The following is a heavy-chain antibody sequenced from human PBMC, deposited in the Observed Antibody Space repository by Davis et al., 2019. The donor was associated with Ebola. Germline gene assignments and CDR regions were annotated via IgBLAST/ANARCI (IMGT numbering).Heavy chain of an antibody. CDR1: GFTFRYRW. D-gene: IGHD3-3*01. CDR2: ISGSGGST. CDR3: AKGFGVVIGYYYYDMDV. Sequence: PGGSLRLSCLASGFTFRYRWMTWVRQAPGKGLEWVSAISGSGGSTYYADSVKGRFTISRDNSKNTLYLQMNSLRAEDTAVYYCAKGFGVVIGYYYYDMDVWGQGTTVTVSS. J-gene: IGHJ6*02. V-gene: IGHV3-23*01.